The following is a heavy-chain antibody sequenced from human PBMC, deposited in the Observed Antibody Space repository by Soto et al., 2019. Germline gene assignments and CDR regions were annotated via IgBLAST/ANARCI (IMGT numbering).Heavy chain of an antibody. CDR1: GFTFSEYN. CDR3: ARPRGHYSRVSGYYYIDV. CDR2: ISNDNTYI. D-gene: IGHD6-13*01. J-gene: IGHJ6*03. V-gene: IGHV3-21*06. Sequence: PGGSLRLSCAASGFTFSEYNMNWVRQAPGKGLEWVSSISNDNTYIYYADSVKGRFTISRDNAKNSLYLQINSLRAEDTAVYYCARPRGHYSRVSGYYYIDVWGQGTTVTVSS.